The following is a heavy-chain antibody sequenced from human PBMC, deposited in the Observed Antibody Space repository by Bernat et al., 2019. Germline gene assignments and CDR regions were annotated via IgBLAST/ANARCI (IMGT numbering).Heavy chain of an antibody. CDR2: ISSSSSYI. CDR3: ARGLRHQLLRRSNWFDP. Sequence: EVQLVESGGGLVKPGGSLRLSCAASGFTFSSYSMNWVRQAPGKGLEWVSSISSSSSYIYYADSVKGRFPISRDNATNSLYLQMNSLRAEDTSVYYCARGLRHQLLRRSNWFDPWGQGTLVTVSS. D-gene: IGHD2-2*01. J-gene: IGHJ5*02. CDR1: GFTFSSYS. V-gene: IGHV3-21*01.